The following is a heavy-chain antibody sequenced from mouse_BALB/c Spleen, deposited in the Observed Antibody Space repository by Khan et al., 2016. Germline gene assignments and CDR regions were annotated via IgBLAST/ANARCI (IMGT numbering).Heavy chain of an antibody. CDR2: IWRGGST. CDR3: AKTIYYGNYYSMDY. CDR1: GFSLTSYG. D-gene: IGHD2-1*01. V-gene: IGHV2-5*01. Sequence: VQLQESGPGLVQPSQSLSITCTVSGFSLTSYGVHWVRQSPGKGLEWLGVIWRGGSTDYNAAFMSRLSITKDNSKSQVFFKMNSLQADDTAIYYCAKTIYYGNYYSMDYWGQGTSVTVSS. J-gene: IGHJ4*01.